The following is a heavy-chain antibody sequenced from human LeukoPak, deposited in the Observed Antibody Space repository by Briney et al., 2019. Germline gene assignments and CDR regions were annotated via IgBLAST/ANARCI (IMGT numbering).Heavy chain of an antibody. Sequence: SETLSLTCTVSGGSISSGDYYWSWIRQPPGKGLEWIGYIYYSGSTYYNPSLKSRVTISVDTSKNQFSLKLSSVTAADTAVYYCARGYGSGSQVDYWGQGTLVTVSS. J-gene: IGHJ4*02. CDR3: ARGYGSGSQVDY. D-gene: IGHD3-10*01. CDR2: IYYSGST. CDR1: GGSISSGDYY. V-gene: IGHV4-30-4*01.